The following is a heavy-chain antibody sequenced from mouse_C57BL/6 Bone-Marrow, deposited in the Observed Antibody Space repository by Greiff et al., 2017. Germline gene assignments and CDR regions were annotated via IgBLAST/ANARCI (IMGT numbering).Heavy chain of an antibody. D-gene: IGHD1-3*01. Sequence: LVESGAELARPGASVKMSCKASGYTFTSYTMHWVKQRPGQGLEWIGYINPSSGYTKYNQKFKDKATLTEDKSSSTAYMQLSSLTSEDSAVYYCARLGSSPFDYWGQGTTLTVSS. V-gene: IGHV1-4*01. CDR3: ARLGSSPFDY. CDR1: GYTFTSYT. J-gene: IGHJ2*01. CDR2: INPSSGYT.